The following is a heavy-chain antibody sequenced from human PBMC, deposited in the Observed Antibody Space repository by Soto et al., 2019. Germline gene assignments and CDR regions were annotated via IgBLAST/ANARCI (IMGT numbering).Heavy chain of an antibody. D-gene: IGHD1-1*01. Sequence: QVQLVESGGGVVQPGRSLRLSCAASGFTFSSYAMHWVRQAAGKGLEWVAVISYDGSNKYYADSVKGRFTISRDNSKNTLYLQMNSLRAEDTAVYYCARARDRVRPVDVWGQGTTVTVSS. CDR1: GFTFSSYA. CDR2: ISYDGSNK. CDR3: ARARDRVRPVDV. V-gene: IGHV3-30-3*01. J-gene: IGHJ6*02.